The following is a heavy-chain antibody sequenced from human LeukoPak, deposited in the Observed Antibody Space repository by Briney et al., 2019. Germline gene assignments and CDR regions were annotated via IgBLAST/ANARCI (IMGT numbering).Heavy chain of an antibody. CDR2: ISYDGSNK. Sequence: QSGGSLRLSCAASGFTFSSYAMHWVRQAPGKGLEWVAVISYDGSNKYYADSVKGRFTISRDNSKNTLYLQMNSLRAEDTAVYYCASLGAVPRHDYGDWADYWGQGTLVTVSS. D-gene: IGHD4-17*01. V-gene: IGHV3-30*04. CDR3: ASLGAVPRHDYGDWADY. J-gene: IGHJ4*02. CDR1: GFTFSSYA.